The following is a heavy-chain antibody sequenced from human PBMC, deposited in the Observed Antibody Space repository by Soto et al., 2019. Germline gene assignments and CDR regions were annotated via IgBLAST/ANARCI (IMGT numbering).Heavy chain of an antibody. CDR1: GFTFGSYA. D-gene: IGHD3-3*01. Sequence: GGSLRLSCAPSGFTFGSYAMAWVRQAPGKGLEWVSGISGSGGSTYYADSVKGRFTISRDNSKNTLYLQMNSLRGEDTAIFYCARVPRSIFEVVPENWFDPWGPGTLVTVSS. CDR3: ARVPRSIFEVVPENWFDP. J-gene: IGHJ5*02. CDR2: ISGSGGST. V-gene: IGHV3-23*01.